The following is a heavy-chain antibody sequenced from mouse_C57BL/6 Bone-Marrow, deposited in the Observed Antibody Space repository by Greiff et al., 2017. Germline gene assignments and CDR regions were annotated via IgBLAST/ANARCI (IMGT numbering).Heavy chain of an antibody. J-gene: IGHJ4*01. CDR3: ARKDTTVVATRYAMDY. CDR2: IWSGGST. D-gene: IGHD1-1*01. Sequence: QVQLQQSGPGLVQPSQSLSITCTVSGFSLTSYGVHWVRQSPGKGLEWLGVIWSGGSTDYNAAFISRLSISKDNPKSQVFFKMNRLQADDTAIYYCARKDTTVVATRYAMDYWGQGTSVTVSS. V-gene: IGHV2-2*01. CDR1: GFSLTSYG.